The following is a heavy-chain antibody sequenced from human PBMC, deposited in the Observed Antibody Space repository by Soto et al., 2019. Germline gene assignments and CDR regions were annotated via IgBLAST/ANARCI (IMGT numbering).Heavy chain of an antibody. Sequence: PGGSLRLSCAASGFTFSTYPMSWVRQAPGKGLEWVSGISGSGISTYYTDSVKGRFTISRDNSKNTVFLQMNSLRDEDTAVYYCTRDASRDSSARGWFDPWGPGTLVTVSS. J-gene: IGHJ5*02. D-gene: IGHD6-13*01. CDR3: TRDASRDSSARGWFDP. V-gene: IGHV3-23*01. CDR1: GFTFSTYP. CDR2: ISGSGIST.